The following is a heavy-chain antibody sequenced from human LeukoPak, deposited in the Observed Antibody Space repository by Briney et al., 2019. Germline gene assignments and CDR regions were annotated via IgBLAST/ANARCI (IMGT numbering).Heavy chain of an antibody. CDR2: IYPGDSDT. Sequence: GESLQISCKGSGYSFTSYWIGWVRPMPGKGLEWMGIIYPGDSDTRYSPSFQGQVTISADKSISTAYLQWSSLKASDTAMYYCARPRQLWLQDPPHYWGQGTLVTVSS. D-gene: IGHD5-18*01. J-gene: IGHJ4*02. CDR3: ARPRQLWLQDPPHY. CDR1: GYSFTSYW. V-gene: IGHV5-51*01.